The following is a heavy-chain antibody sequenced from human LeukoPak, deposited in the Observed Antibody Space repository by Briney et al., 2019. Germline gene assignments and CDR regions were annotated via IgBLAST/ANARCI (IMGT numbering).Heavy chain of an antibody. CDR2: INPSGGST. D-gene: IGHD4-17*01. CDR3: ARGPGGDYVYYGMDV. CDR1: GYTFTSYY. Sequence: ASVKVSCKASGYTFTSYYMHWVRQAPGQGLEWMGIINPSGGSTSYAQKFQGRVTITADESTSTAYMELSSLRSEDTAVYYCARGPGGDYVYYGMDVWGQGTTVTVSS. J-gene: IGHJ6*02. V-gene: IGHV1-46*01.